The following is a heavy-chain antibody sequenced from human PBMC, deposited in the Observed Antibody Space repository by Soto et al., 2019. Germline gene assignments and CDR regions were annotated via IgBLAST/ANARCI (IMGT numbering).Heavy chain of an antibody. D-gene: IGHD4-17*01. CDR3: AGSRTVTTSKLDY. V-gene: IGHV4-31*03. CDR1: GGSISSGGYY. Sequence: LSLTCTVSGGSISSGGYYWSWIRQHPGKGLEWIGYIYYSGSTYYNPSLKSRVTISVDTSKNQFSLKLSSVTAADTAVYYCAGSRTVTTSKLDYWGQGTLVTVSS. CDR2: IYYSGST. J-gene: IGHJ4*02.